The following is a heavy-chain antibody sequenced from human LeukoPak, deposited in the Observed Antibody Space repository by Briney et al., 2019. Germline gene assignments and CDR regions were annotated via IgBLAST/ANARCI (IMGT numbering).Heavy chain of an antibody. Sequence: SVKVSCKASGGTFSNYAISWVRQAPGQGLEWMGGIIPIFGTANYAQKFQGRVTITADESTSTAYMELSSLRSEDTAVYYCARPRDILTGYYPFDYWGQGTLVTVSS. CDR2: IIPIFGTA. V-gene: IGHV1-69*13. CDR3: ARPRDILTGYYPFDY. J-gene: IGHJ4*02. CDR1: GGTFSNYA. D-gene: IGHD3-9*01.